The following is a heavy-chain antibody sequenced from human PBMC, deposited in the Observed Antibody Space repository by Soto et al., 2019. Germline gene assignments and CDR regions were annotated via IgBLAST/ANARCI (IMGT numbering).Heavy chain of an antibody. D-gene: IGHD2-8*01. CDR1: GYSFPIYW. CDR2: VYPGDSDT. J-gene: IGHJ4*02. V-gene: IGHV5-51*01. Sequence: GESLKISCKGSGYSFPIYWIGWVRQMPGKGREWMGIVYPGDSDTRYSPSFQGQVTISADKSISTAYLQWSSLKASDTAMYYCARLSGCNNGVCYKFDYWGLGTLVTVSS. CDR3: ARLSGCNNGVCYKFDY.